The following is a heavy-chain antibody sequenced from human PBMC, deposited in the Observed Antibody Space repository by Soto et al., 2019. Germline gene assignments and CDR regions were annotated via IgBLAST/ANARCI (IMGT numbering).Heavy chain of an antibody. CDR1: GGTFSSYA. V-gene: IGHV1-69*13. Sequence: SVKVSCKASGGTFSSYAISWVRQAPGQGLEWMGGIIPIFGTANYAQKFQGRVTITADESMSTAYMELSSLRSEDTAVYYCACMTGLQEGGYWGQGTLVTVSS. CDR3: ACMTGLQEGGY. J-gene: IGHJ4*02. D-gene: IGHD2-8*01. CDR2: IIPIFGTA.